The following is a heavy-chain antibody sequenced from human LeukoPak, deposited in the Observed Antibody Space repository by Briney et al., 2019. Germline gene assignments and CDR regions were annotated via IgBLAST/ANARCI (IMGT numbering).Heavy chain of an antibody. CDR1: GGTFSSYA. V-gene: IGHV1-69*04. Sequence: SVKVSCKASGGTFSSYAISWVRQAPGQGLEWMGRIIPILGIANYAQKFQGRVTITADKSTSTAYMELSSLRSEDTAVYYCARGYGDYESFDYWGQGTLVTVSS. J-gene: IGHJ4*02. CDR2: IIPILGIA. D-gene: IGHD4-17*01. CDR3: ARGYGDYESFDY.